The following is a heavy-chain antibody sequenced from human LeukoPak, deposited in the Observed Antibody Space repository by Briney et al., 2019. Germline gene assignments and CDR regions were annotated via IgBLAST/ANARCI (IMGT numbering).Heavy chain of an antibody. V-gene: IGHV3-23*01. Sequence: GGSLRLSCAASGFTFSSYAMSWVRQAPGKGLEWVSGSSGSGGNTHYADSVKGRFTISRDNSKNTLYLQMNSLRAEDTAVYYCAKDVVAARGSFDYWGQGTLVTVSS. D-gene: IGHD2-2*01. CDR2: SSGSGGNT. J-gene: IGHJ4*02. CDR3: AKDVVAARGSFDY. CDR1: GFTFSSYA.